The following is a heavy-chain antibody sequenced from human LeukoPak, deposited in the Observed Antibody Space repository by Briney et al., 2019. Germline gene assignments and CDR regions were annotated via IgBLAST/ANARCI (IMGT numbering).Heavy chain of an antibody. V-gene: IGHV4-59*01. CDR1: GGSISSYY. J-gene: IGHJ3*02. Sequence: SETLSLTCTVSGGSISSYYWSWIRQPPGKGLEWIGYIYYSGSTNYNPSLKSRVTISVDTSKSQFSLKLSSVTAADTAVYYCARDSYSLAYYYDSSGYRDAFDIWGQGTMVTVSS. CDR2: IYYSGST. CDR3: ARDSYSLAYYYDSSGYRDAFDI. D-gene: IGHD3-22*01.